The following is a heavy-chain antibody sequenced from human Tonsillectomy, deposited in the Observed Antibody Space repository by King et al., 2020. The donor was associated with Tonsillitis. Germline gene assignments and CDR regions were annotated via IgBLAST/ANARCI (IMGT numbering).Heavy chain of an antibody. Sequence: VQLVESGGGVVQPGRSLRLSCAASGFTFSSYGMHWVRQAPGKGLEWVAFIWYDGSNKYYADCVKGRFTISRDNSKNTLYLQMNSLRAEDTAVYYCASSAGTFSYYYYMDVWGKGTTVTVSS. V-gene: IGHV3-33*08. CDR1: GFTFSSYG. CDR2: IWYDGSNK. D-gene: IGHD6-13*01. J-gene: IGHJ6*03. CDR3: ASSAGTFSYYYYMDV.